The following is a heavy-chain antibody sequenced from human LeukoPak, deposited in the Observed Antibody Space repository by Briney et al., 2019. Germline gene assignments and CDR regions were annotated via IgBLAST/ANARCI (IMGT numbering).Heavy chain of an antibody. CDR3: ARVGDHYHWYLDV. CDR2: LYSGDST. J-gene: IGHJ2*01. V-gene: IGHV3-53*01. CDR1: GFSVGSNY. D-gene: IGHD3-10*01. Sequence: GGSLRLSCAASGFSVGSNYMNWVRQAPGKGLEWVSILYSGDSTYYADSVKGRFIVSRDNSKNTLFLQMNALRVEDTAVYYCARVGDHYHWYLDVWGRGTLVTVAS.